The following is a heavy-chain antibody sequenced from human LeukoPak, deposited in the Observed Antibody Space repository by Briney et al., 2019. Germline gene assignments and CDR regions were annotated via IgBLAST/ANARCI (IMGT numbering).Heavy chain of an antibody. CDR1: GFTFSSYE. CDR3: AREAVILTGYTRQYYSDY. V-gene: IGHV3-48*03. J-gene: IGHJ4*02. D-gene: IGHD3-9*01. Sequence: GGSLRLSCAASGFTFSSYEMNWVRQAPGKGLEWVSYISSSGSTIYYADSVKGRFTISRDNAKNSLYLQMNSLRAEDTAVYYCAREAVILTGYTRQYYSDYWGQGTLVTVSS. CDR2: ISSSGSTI.